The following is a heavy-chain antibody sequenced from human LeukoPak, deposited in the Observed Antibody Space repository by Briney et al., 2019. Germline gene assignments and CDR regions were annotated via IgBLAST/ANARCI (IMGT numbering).Heavy chain of an antibody. CDR3: AREEPYYDSSGYYPPYHYYGMDV. CDR2: ISSSSSYI. V-gene: IGHV3-21*01. J-gene: IGHJ6*02. CDR1: GFTFSSYS. D-gene: IGHD3-22*01. Sequence: GGSLRLFCAASGFTFSSYSMNWVRQAPGKGLEWVSSISSSSSYIYYADSVKGRFTISRDNAKNSLYLQMNSLRAEDTAVYYCAREEPYYDSSGYYPPYHYYGMDVWGQGTTVTVSS.